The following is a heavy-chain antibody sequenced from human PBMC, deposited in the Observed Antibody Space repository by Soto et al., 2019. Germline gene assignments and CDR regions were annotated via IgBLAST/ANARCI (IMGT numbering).Heavy chain of an antibody. CDR3: ARDDVLCDGGRCYGIPLDV. CDR1: GFSVSSKY. CDR2: IQCGGTT. Sequence: GGALRLSCAASGFSVSSKYMSWVRQAPGKGLEWGSLIQCGGTTYYADSVKGRFTLSRDTSENTLHLQMDSLRDEDTAVYYCARDDVLCDGGRCYGIPLDVCGEGTTVTVSS. J-gene: IGHJ6*04. D-gene: IGHD2-15*01. V-gene: IGHV3-66*01.